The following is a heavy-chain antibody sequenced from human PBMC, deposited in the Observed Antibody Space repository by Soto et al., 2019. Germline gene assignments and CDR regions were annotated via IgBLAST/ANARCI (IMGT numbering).Heavy chain of an antibody. J-gene: IGHJ4*02. CDR3: ARGNPRPYYFDY. Sequence: EVQLVESGGGLVKPGGSLRLSCAASGFTFSNYNINWVRQAPGKGLEWVSSISSVSSYIYYADSVKGRFTICRDNAKNSLYLQMNSLRAEDTAVYYCARGNPRPYYFDYWGQGTLVTISS. CDR2: ISSVSSYI. CDR1: GFTFSNYN. V-gene: IGHV3-21*01.